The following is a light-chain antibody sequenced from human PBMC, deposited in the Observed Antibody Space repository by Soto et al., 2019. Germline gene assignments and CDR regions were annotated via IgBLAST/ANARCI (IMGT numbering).Light chain of an antibody. CDR1: SSDIGAFTF. Sequence: QSALTQPASESGSPGQSITIYCTGTSSDIGAFTFVSWYQQHPGKVPKLMIFDVNRRPSGVSDRFSGSKSGNTASLTISGLQAEDEGDYYCSSYTTSSTHVFGSGTKLTVL. J-gene: IGLJ1*01. CDR3: SSYTTSSTHV. V-gene: IGLV2-14*03. CDR2: DVN.